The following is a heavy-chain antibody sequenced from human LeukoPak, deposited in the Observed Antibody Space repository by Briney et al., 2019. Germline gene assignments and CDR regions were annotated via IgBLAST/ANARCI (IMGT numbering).Heavy chain of an antibody. J-gene: IGHJ4*02. CDR2: FYPEDSET. D-gene: IGHD1-26*01. CDR1: GYTLTELS. V-gene: IGHV1-24*01. CDR3: AVVVGATTAFDY. Sequence: ASVKVSCKVSGYTLTELSMHWVRQAPGKGLEGMGGFYPEDSETIYAQKFQGRVTMTEDTSTDTAYMELSSLRSEDTAVYYCAVVVGATTAFDYWGQGTLVTVSS.